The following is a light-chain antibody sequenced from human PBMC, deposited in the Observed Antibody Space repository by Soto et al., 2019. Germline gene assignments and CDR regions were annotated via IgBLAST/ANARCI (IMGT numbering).Light chain of an antibody. V-gene: IGLV2-8*01. J-gene: IGLJ2*01. CDR1: SSDVGGYNY. CDR2: EVS. CDR3: SSYACSNNLV. Sequence: QSALTQPPSASGSPGQSVTISCTGTSSDVGGYNYVSWYQQHPGKAPKLVIYEVSKRPSGVPDRFSGSKSGNTSSLTVSGLQAEDEADYYCSSYACSNNLVFGGGTKLTVL.